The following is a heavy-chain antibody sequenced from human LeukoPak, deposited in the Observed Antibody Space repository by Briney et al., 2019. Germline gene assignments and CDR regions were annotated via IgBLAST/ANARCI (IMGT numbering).Heavy chain of an antibody. CDR3: ARLKVADSESFDL. CDR1: GGSISSYY. CDR2: IYYSGST. J-gene: IGHJ3*01. Sequence: PSETLSLTCTVSGGSISSYYWSWIRQPPGKGLEWIGYIYYSGSTNYNPSLKSRVTISVDTSKNQVSLKLASATAADTAIYYCARLKVADSESFDLWGHGTLVTVSS. V-gene: IGHV4-59*08.